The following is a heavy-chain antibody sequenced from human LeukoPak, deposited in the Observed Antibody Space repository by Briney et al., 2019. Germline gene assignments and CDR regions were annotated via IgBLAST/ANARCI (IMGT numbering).Heavy chain of an antibody. V-gene: IGHV4-59*01. CDR1: GGSISSYY. J-gene: IGHJ4*02. Sequence: SETLSLTCTVSGGSISSYYWSWIRQPPGKGLEWIGYIYYSGSTNYNPSLKSRVTISVDTSKNQFSLRLSSVTAADTAVYYCARVSSGWPGFDYWGQGTLVTVSS. D-gene: IGHD6-19*01. CDR2: IYYSGST. CDR3: ARVSSGWPGFDY.